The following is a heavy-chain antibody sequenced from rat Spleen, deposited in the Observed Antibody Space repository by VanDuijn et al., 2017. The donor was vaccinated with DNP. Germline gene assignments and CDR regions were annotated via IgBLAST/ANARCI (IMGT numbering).Heavy chain of an antibody. CDR3: VTRGKYGGYDY. V-gene: IGHV5S23*01. CDR2: ISTSGGSA. Sequence: EVQLVESGGGLAQPGRSLKLSCAASGFAFSNYDMAWVRRAPTKGLEWVASISTSGGSAYYRDSVKGRFTVSRDNAKTTLNLQMDSLRSEDTATYYCVTRGKYGGYDYWGHGTLVTVSS. D-gene: IGHD1-3*01. J-gene: IGHJ3*01. CDR1: GFAFSNYD.